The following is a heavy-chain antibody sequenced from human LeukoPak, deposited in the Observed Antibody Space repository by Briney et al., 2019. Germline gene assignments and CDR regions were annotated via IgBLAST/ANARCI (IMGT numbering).Heavy chain of an antibody. D-gene: IGHD3-10*01. V-gene: IGHV4-31*03. CDR3: ARDSAFGEYVMDV. Sequence: SETLSLTCTVSGGSIISGGYYWSWIRQHPGKGLEWIGCIYYTGSTYYNPSLKSRLTIPVDTSKNQFSLKLNSVTAADTAVYYCARDSAFGEYVMDVWGQGTTVTVSS. CDR2: IYYTGST. CDR1: GGSIISGGYY. J-gene: IGHJ6*02.